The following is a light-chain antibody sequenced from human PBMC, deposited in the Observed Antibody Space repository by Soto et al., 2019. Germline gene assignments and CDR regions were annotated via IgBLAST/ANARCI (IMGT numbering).Light chain of an antibody. CDR2: GAS. CDR3: QQYNNWPIT. J-gene: IGKJ5*01. CDR1: QSVSSSY. V-gene: IGKV3-20*01. Sequence: ESVLTQSPGILSLSPGERATLSCRASQSVSSSYLAWYQQKPGQAPRLLIYGASSRATGIPDRFSGSGSGTEFTLTISSLQSEDFAVYYCQQYNNWPITFGQGTRLEIK.